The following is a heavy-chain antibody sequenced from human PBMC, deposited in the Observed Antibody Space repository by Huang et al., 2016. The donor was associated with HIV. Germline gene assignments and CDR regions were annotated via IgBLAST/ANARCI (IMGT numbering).Heavy chain of an antibody. CDR2: ISDSGST. J-gene: IGHJ3*02. D-gene: IGHD3-22*01. Sequence: QVQLQQWGAELLKPSETLSLTCAVSGGSFSGHSWTGIRRPPGRGLEWIGEISDSGSTTYNPSRKSRVTISGDTSHSQFSLKLNSVTAADTAIYYCARMFKYDSGGYWGNDAFDIWGQGTMVTVSS. CDR3: ARMFKYDSGGYWGNDAFDI. V-gene: IGHV4-34*02. CDR1: GGSFSGHS.